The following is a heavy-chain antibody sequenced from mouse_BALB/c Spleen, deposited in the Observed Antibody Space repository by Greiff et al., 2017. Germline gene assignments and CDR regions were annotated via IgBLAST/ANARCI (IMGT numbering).Heavy chain of an antibody. Sequence: EVQGVESGGGLVKPGGSLKLSCAASGFTFSSYAMSWVRQSPEKRLEWVAEISSGGSYTYYPDTVTGRFTISRDNAKNTLYLEMSSLRSEDTAMYYCARPMTTTGNYFDYWGQGTTLTVSS. CDR1: GFTFSSYA. D-gene: IGHD6-1*01. CDR2: ISSGGSYT. J-gene: IGHJ2*01. CDR3: ARPMTTTGNYFDY. V-gene: IGHV5-9-4*01.